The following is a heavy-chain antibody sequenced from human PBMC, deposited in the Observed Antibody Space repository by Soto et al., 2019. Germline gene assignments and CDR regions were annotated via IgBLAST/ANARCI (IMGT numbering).Heavy chain of an antibody. Sequence: QVHLVESGGGVVQPGTCLTLSCVGSGFTFSSYAFHWIRQAPGRGLEWVATVSCNGNNKYHGDSVKGRFSVPRDNVKNSLYMQLNTVRPEDTAVYFCAKLVGSGRTFGWFDPWGQGTLVSVSS. V-gene: IGHV3-30*16. D-gene: IGHD3-16*01. CDR3: AKLVGSGRTFGWFDP. J-gene: IGHJ5*02. CDR1: GFTFSSYA. CDR2: VSCNGNNK.